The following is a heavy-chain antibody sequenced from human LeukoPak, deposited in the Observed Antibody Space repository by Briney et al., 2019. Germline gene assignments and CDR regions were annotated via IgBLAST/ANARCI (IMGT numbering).Heavy chain of an antibody. V-gene: IGHV1-2*02. CDR2: INPNSGGT. J-gene: IGHJ4*02. D-gene: IGHD3-22*01. CDR1: GYPFTGYY. CDR3: ARDLKGETYYYDSSGYEY. Sequence: ASVKVSCKASGYPFTGYYMHWVRQAPGQGLEWMGWINPNSGGTNYAQKFQGRVTMTRDTSISTAYMELSRLRSDDTAVYYCARDLKGETYYYDSSGYEYWGQGTLVTVSA.